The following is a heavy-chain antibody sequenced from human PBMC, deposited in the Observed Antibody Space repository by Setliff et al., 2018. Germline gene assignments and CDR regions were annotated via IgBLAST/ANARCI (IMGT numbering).Heavy chain of an antibody. D-gene: IGHD3-22*01. V-gene: IGHV4-59*01. CDR1: GGSFTTYY. CDR3: AREYYYARSRNFDY. Sequence: SSETLPLTCTVSGGSFTTYYWSWIRQSPGKGLEWIGYIYYSGSTNYNPSLKSRVSISVDTSKNQFSLRLTSVTAADTAVYYCAREYYYARSRNFDYWGQGTLVTVSS. CDR2: IYYSGST. J-gene: IGHJ4*02.